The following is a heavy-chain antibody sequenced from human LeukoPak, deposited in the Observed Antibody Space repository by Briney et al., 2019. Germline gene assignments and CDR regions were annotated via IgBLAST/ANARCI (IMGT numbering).Heavy chain of an antibody. CDR2: ISGSSSNI. V-gene: IGHV3-11*04. CDR1: GASIRSGDYY. J-gene: IGHJ6*02. CDR3: ARYFGDPQGMDV. D-gene: IGHD3-10*01. Sequence: LSLTCTVSGASIRSGDYYWSWIRQPPGKGLEWISYISGSSSNIYYADSVKGRFTISRDNAKNSLCLQMNSLRDEDTAVYYCARYFGDPQGMDVWGQGTTVTVSS.